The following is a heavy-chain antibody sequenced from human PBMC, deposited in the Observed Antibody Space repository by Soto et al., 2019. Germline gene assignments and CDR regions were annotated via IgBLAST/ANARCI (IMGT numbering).Heavy chain of an antibody. CDR2: IYYSGST. V-gene: IGHV4-31*03. CDR3: YGECRWYFEL. J-gene: IGHJ2*01. Sequence: QVQLQESGPGLVKPSQTLSLTCTVSGGSINSGGFYWTWIRQHPGKGLEWIGYIYYSGSTYYNPSLKSRVTISEDTFKNQFSLKLSSVTAADTAVYYCYGECRWYFELWGGGTLVTVSS. CDR1: GGSINSGGFY. D-gene: IGHD4-17*01.